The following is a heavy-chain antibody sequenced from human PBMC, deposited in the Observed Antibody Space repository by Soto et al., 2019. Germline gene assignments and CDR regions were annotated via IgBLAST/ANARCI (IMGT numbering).Heavy chain of an antibody. V-gene: IGHV3-7*01. D-gene: IGHD3-16*01. Sequence: PGGSLRLSCAASGFTFSDSWMDWARQVPGKGPEWVANINQDGSGKDYVDSVKGRFTISRDNAKNSLYPQMNSLRAEDTAVYYCASLGRHGWGQGTTVTVSS. CDR1: GFTFSDSW. CDR3: ASLGRHG. J-gene: IGHJ6*02. CDR2: INQDGSGK.